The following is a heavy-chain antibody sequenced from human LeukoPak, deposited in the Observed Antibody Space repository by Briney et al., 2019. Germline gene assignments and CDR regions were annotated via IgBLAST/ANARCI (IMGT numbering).Heavy chain of an antibody. CDR2: INPNSGGT. CDR1: GYTFTGYS. CDR3: ARVPRDYSSSSGFDP. Sequence: GASVKVSCKASGYTFTGYSMHWVRQAPGQGLEWMAWINPNSGGTNYAQKFQGRVTVTRVTSISTAYMELSRLRPDDTAVYYCARVPRDYSSSSGFDPWGQGTLVTVSS. V-gene: IGHV1-2*02. J-gene: IGHJ5*02. D-gene: IGHD6-6*01.